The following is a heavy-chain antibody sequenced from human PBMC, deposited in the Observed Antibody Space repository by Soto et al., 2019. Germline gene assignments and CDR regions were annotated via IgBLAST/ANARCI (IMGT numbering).Heavy chain of an antibody. CDR3: AIGGGDYYYYYMDV. CDR2: MNPNSGNT. D-gene: IGHD3-16*01. Sequence: ASVNVSCKASGYTLSGYDIDWVRQATGQGLEWMGWMNPNSGNTGYAQKFQGRVTMTRNTSISTAYMELSSLRSEDTAVYYCAIGGGDYYYYYMDVWGKGTTVTVSS. V-gene: IGHV1-8*01. CDR1: GYTLSGYD. J-gene: IGHJ6*03.